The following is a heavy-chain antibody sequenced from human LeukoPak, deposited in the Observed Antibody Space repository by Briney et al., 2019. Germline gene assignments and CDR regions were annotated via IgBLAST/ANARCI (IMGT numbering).Heavy chain of an antibody. V-gene: IGHV3-30-3*01. Sequence: PGGSLRLSCAASGFTFSSYAMHWVRQAPGKGLEWVAVISYDGSNKYYADSVKGRFTISRDNSKNTLYLQMNSLRAEDTAVYYCARDWGRFGAFDIWGQGTMVTVSS. CDR1: GFTFSSYA. D-gene: IGHD3-10*01. J-gene: IGHJ3*02. CDR2: ISYDGSNK. CDR3: ARDWGRFGAFDI.